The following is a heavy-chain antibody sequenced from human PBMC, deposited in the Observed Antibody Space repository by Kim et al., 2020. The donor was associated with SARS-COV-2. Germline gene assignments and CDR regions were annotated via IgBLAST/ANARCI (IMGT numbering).Heavy chain of an antibody. CDR2: ISYDGSNK. D-gene: IGHD3-22*01. Sequence: GGSLRLSCAASGFTFSSYGMHWVRQAPGKGLEWVAVISYDGSNKYYADSVKGRFTISRDNSKNTLYLQMNSLRAEDTAVYYCAGADPYGSITMIGGDYWGQGTLVTVSS. V-gene: IGHV3-33*05. CDR3: AGADPYGSITMIGGDY. CDR1: GFTFSSYG. J-gene: IGHJ4*02.